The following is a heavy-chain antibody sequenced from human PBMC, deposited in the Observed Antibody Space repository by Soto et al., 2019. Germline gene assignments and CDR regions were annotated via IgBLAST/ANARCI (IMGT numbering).Heavy chain of an antibody. CDR1: GFTVDDYA. Sequence: GGSLRLSCVASGFTVDDYAMHWVRQAPGKGLEWVSGISANGDNVDYADSVEGRFTVSRDNAKNSLFLQMNSLRPEDTALYHCAKDMKWGGMTTIHYFDSWGQGTQVTVSS. CDR3: AKDMKWGGMTTIHYFDS. V-gene: IGHV3-9*01. CDR2: ISANGDNV. D-gene: IGHD4-17*01. J-gene: IGHJ4*02.